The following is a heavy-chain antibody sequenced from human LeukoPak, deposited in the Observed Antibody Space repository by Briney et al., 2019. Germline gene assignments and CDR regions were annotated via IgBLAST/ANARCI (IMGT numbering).Heavy chain of an antibody. CDR1: GGSISSGGYS. CDR3: ARGRPSADCSSTSCYPQRVNWFDP. V-gene: IGHV4-30-2*01. J-gene: IGHJ5*02. CDR2: IYHSGST. D-gene: IGHD2-2*01. Sequence: PSETLSLTCAVSGGSISSGGYSWSWIRQPPGEGLEWIGYIYHSGSTYYNPSLKSRVTKSVDRSKNQFSQKLSSVTAADTAVYYCARGRPSADCSSTSCYPQRVNWFDPWGQGTLVTVSS.